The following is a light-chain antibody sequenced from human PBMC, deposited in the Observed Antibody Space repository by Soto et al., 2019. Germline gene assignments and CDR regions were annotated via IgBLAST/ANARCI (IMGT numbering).Light chain of an antibody. CDR2: SAS. CDR3: LQKYFYPFT. Sequence: IQMTQSPSSVSASVGDRVTIACRASQGISSWLAWYQQKPGKAPNLLIYSASTLESGVPSRFSGSGSGTDFTLTISSLQPEDFATYYCLQKYFYPFTFGPGTKVDIK. V-gene: IGKV1-12*01. J-gene: IGKJ3*01. CDR1: QGISSW.